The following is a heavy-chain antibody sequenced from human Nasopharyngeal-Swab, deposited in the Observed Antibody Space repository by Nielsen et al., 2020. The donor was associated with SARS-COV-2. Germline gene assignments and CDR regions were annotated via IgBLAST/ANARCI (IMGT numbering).Heavy chain of an antibody. CDR2: ISSSSSYI. Sequence: GGSLRLSCAASGFTFSSYSMNWVRQAPGKGLEWVSSISSSSSYIYYADSVKGQFTISRDNAKNSLYLQMNSLRAEDTAVYYCAREGPAYSSSWYTGRSFDYWGQGTLVTVSS. D-gene: IGHD6-13*01. V-gene: IGHV3-21*01. CDR3: AREGPAYSSSWYTGRSFDY. CDR1: GFTFSSYS. J-gene: IGHJ4*02.